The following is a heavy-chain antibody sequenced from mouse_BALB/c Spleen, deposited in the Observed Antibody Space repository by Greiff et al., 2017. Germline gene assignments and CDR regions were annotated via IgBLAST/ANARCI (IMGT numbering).Heavy chain of an antibody. CDR3: ARAYGSSYGYFDV. J-gene: IGHJ1*01. CDR2: IWSGGST. D-gene: IGHD1-1*01. CDR1: GFSLTSYG. Sequence: VKVVESGPGLVQPSQSLSISCTVSGFSLTSYGVHWVRQSPGKGLEWLGVIWSGGSTDYNAAFISRLSISKDNSKSQVFLKMNSLQTDDTAMYYCARAYGSSYGYFDVWGAGTTVTVSS. V-gene: IGHV2-2*01.